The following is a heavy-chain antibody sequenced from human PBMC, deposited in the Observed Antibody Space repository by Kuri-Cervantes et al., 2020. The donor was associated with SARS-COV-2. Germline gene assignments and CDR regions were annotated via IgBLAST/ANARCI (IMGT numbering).Heavy chain of an antibody. V-gene: IGHV5-51*01. Sequence: GESLKISCKASGYSSTNYWIGWVRQMPGKGLEWMGIIYPGDSDTRYSPSFQGQVTISADKSITTAYLQWSSLKASDSAMYYCASQDGGGSYGYWGQGTLVTVSS. CDR3: ASQDGGGSYGY. CDR1: GYSSTNYW. D-gene: IGHD3-16*01. J-gene: IGHJ4*02. CDR2: IYPGDSDT.